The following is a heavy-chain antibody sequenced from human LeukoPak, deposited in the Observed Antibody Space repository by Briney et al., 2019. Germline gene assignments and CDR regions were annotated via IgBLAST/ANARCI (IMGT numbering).Heavy chain of an antibody. CDR1: GYTFTGYY. D-gene: IGHD1-26*01. CDR2: INPNSGGT. CDR3: ARGWSGSYYSHYYYYTDV. Sequence: ASVKVSCKASGYTFTGYYMHWVRQAPGQGLEWMGWINPNSGGTNYAQKFQGRVTMTRDTSISTAHMELSKLRSDDTAVYYCARGWSGSYYSHYYYYTDVWGKGTTVTVSS. J-gene: IGHJ6*03. V-gene: IGHV1-2*02.